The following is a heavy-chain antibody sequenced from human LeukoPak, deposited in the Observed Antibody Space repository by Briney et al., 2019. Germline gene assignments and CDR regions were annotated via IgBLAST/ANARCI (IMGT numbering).Heavy chain of an antibody. CDR1: GFTFSSYG. J-gene: IGHJ4*02. D-gene: IGHD4-17*01. CDR2: ISYDGSNK. CDR3: AKVGYGDTYFDY. V-gene: IGHV3-30*18. Sequence: QPGGSLRLSCAASGFTFSSYGMHWVRQAPGKGLEWVAVISYDGSNKYYADSVKGRFTISRDNSKNTLYLQMNSLRAEDTAVYYCAKVGYGDTYFDYWGQGTLVTGSS.